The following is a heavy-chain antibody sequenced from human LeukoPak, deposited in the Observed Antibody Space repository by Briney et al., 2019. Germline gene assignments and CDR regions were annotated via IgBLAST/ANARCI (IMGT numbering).Heavy chain of an antibody. CDR1: GFTFRSYG. D-gene: IGHD1-26*01. V-gene: IGHV3-23*01. CDR2: ISGGGDIT. Sequence: GGTLRLSCAASGFTFRSYGMTWVRQAPGKGLEWVSSISGGGDITYYADSVKGRFTFSRDNSKKTVYLQMNSLRAEDTAIYYCAKSWELLNFDYWGQGTLVTVSS. J-gene: IGHJ4*02. CDR3: AKSWELLNFDY.